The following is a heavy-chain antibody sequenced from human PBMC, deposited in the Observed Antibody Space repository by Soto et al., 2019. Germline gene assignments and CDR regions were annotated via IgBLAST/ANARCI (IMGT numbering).Heavy chain of an antibody. J-gene: IGHJ6*02. D-gene: IGHD2-21*02. Sequence: SETLSLTCAVYGGSGGAFSGYYWSWIRQPPGKGLEWIGEINHSGSTNYNPSLKSRVTISVDTSKNQFSLKLSSVTAADTAVYYCARGRQVVVVTAIRSYGMDVWGQGTTVTVSS. CDR3: ARGRQVVVVTAIRSYGMDV. CDR2: INHSGST. CDR1: GGSGGAFSGYY. V-gene: IGHV4-34*01.